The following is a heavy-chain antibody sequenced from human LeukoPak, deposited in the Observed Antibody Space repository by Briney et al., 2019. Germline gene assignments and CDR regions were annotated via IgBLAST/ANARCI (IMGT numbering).Heavy chain of an antibody. Sequence: ASVKVSCKASEYTFTGYYMHWVRQAPGQGLEWMGWINPNHGGTNCAQKSQGRVTMTRDTSISTAYMELSRLRSDDTAVYYCAREYSSGWSSTQQNWFDPWGQGTLVTVSS. CDR1: EYTFTGYY. CDR2: INPNHGGT. V-gene: IGHV1-2*02. CDR3: AREYSSGWSSTQQNWFDP. J-gene: IGHJ5*02. D-gene: IGHD6-19*01.